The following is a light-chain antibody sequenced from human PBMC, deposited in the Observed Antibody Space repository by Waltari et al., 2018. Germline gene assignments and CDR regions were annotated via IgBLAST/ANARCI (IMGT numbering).Light chain of an antibody. CDR3: QQSYSNIPLT. V-gene: IGKV1-39*01. CDR2: AAS. J-gene: IGKJ4*01. Sequence: DIQMTQSPSSVSASVGDRVTITCRASQYINNYLNWYQQKPGRGPKLLIYAASNLQSGVPSRFSGSGSGTDFTLTISSLQPEDFATYFSQQSYSNIPLTFGGGTKVEVK. CDR1: QYINNY.